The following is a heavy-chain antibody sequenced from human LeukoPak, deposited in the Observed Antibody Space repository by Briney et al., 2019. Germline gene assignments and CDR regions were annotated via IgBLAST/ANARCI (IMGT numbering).Heavy chain of an antibody. V-gene: IGHV3-74*01. J-gene: IGHJ4*02. CDR1: GFTFSSYW. D-gene: IGHD1-26*01. CDR3: ARDGLGLDY. Sequence: GGSLRLSCAASGFTFSSYWMHWVRQAPGEGLVWVSRINSDGSSRGYADSVKGRFTISRDNAKNTLYLQMNSLRAEDTAVYYCARDGLGLDYWGQGTLVTVSS. CDR2: INSDGSSR.